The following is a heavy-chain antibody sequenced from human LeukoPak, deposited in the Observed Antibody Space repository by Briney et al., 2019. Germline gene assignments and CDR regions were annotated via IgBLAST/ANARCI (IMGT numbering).Heavy chain of an antibody. CDR3: ACDQYDSNRFYGMDV. D-gene: IGHD3-22*01. V-gene: IGHV4-34*01. J-gene: IGHJ6*02. CDR2: INHSGST. Sequence: PSETLSLTCAVYGGSFSGYYWSWIRQPPGKGLEWIGEINHSGSTNYNPSLKSRVTISVDTSKNQFSLKLSSVTAADTAAYYCACDQYDSNRFYGMDVWGQGTTVTVSS. CDR1: GGSFSGYY.